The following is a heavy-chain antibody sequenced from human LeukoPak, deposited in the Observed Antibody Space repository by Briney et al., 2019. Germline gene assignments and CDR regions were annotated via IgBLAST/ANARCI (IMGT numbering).Heavy chain of an antibody. D-gene: IGHD1-1*01. Sequence: GGSLRLSCAASGSSFEAYGMYWVRQAPGKGLEWVSGITWNSDDMAYADSAKGRFTISRDNAKNCLYLQMNSLTVEDTALYYCTRVTSWRTGFDYWGQGTLVTVSS. V-gene: IGHV3-9*01. CDR1: GSSFEAYG. J-gene: IGHJ4*02. CDR3: TRVTSWRTGFDY. CDR2: ITWNSDDM.